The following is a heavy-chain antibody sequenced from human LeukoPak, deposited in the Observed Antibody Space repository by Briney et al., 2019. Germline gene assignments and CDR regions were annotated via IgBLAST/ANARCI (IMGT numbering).Heavy chain of an antibody. CDR3: ARLAFWSGYYTGMDY. V-gene: IGHV5-51*01. Sequence: GASLQISCKGSGYIFSNYWIGWVRQLPGKGLEWMGIIYPGDSDTRYSPSFLGQVTISADRSISTAYLQWSSLKASDTAMYYCARLAFWSGYYTGMDYWGQGTQVTVSS. CDR2: IYPGDSDT. D-gene: IGHD3-3*01. CDR1: GYIFSNYW. J-gene: IGHJ4*02.